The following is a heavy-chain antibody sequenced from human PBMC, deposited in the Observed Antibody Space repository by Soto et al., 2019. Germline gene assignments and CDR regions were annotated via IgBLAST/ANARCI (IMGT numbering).Heavy chain of an antibody. J-gene: IGHJ6*02. CDR3: AREGPAPYYYYGMDV. CDR1: GYSFTTYG. Sequence: QVQLVQSRGEVKKPGASVKVSCKTSGYSFTTYGISWVRQAPGQGLEWMGWISGYNGNTNYAQKLQGRVTMTTDTTARTAYMAPGSVRSDDAAVDYCAREGPAPYYYYGMDVGSQGSAVTVSS. V-gene: IGHV1-18*01. CDR2: ISGYNGNT.